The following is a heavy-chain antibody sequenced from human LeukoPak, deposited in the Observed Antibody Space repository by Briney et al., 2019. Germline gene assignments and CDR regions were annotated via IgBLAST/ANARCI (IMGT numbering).Heavy chain of an antibody. CDR2: MNPNSGNT. Sequence: ASVKVSCKASGYTFTSYDINWVRQATGQGLEWMGWMNPNSGNTGYAQKFQGRVTMTRNTSIRTAYMELSSLRSEDTAVYYCARSGYGGNSFDYWGQGTLVTVSS. D-gene: IGHD4-23*01. CDR3: ARSGYGGNSFDY. CDR1: GYTFTSYD. V-gene: IGHV1-8*01. J-gene: IGHJ4*02.